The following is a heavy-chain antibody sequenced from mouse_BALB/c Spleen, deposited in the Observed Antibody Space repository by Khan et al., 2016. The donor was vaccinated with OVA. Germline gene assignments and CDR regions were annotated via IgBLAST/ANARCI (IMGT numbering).Heavy chain of an antibody. D-gene: IGHD2-1*01. Sequence: EVELVESGGGLVKPGGSLKLSCAASGFTFSTYAMSWVRQTPEKRLEWVATISSDGDYTYFPDNVTGRFTISRDNAKNTLCLQMTSLRSEDTAMYYCESSPYGSFAYWGQGTLVTVSA. CDR2: ISSDGDYT. CDR3: ESSPYGSFAY. CDR1: GFTFSTYA. J-gene: IGHJ3*01. V-gene: IGHV5-9-3*01.